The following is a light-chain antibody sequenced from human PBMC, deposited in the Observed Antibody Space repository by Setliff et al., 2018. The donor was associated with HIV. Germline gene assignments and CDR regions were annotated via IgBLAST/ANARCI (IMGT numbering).Light chain of an antibody. CDR1: SSNTGSNY. CDR3: AAWDDSLSGVV. CDR2: RNN. Sequence: QSALTQPPSASGTPGQRVTISCSGSSSNTGSNYVYWYQQLPGTTPKLLIYRNNQRPSGVPDRFSGSKSGTSASLAISGLRSEDEADYYCAAWDDSLSGVVFGGGTKVTVL. V-gene: IGLV1-47*01. J-gene: IGLJ2*01.